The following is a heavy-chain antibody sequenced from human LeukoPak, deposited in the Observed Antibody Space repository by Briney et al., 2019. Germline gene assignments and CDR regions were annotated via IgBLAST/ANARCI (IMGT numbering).Heavy chain of an antibody. CDR1: GYTFTGYY. D-gene: IGHD2-15*01. CDR3: ARSPYCSGGSCHLDY. Sequence: ASVKVSCKASGYTFTGYYMHWVRQAPGQGLEWMGWISAYNGNTNYAQKLQGRVTMTTDTSTSTAYMELRSLRSDDTAVYYCARSPYCSGGSCHLDYWGQGTLVTVSS. CDR2: ISAYNGNT. J-gene: IGHJ4*02. V-gene: IGHV1-18*04.